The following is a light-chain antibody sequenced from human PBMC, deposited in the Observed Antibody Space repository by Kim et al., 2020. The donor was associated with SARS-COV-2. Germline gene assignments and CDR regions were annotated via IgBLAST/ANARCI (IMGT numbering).Light chain of an antibody. CDR2: GAS. V-gene: IGKV3-20*01. CDR3: LQYGCSPP. J-gene: IGKJ1*01. Sequence: EIVLTQSPGTLSLSPGERATLSCRASQSVSSSYLAWYQQKPGQAPRLLIYGASSRATGIPDRFSGSGSGTDFTLTISRLEPEDFAVYYCLQYGCSPPFGQGTKVDIK. CDR1: QSVSSSY.